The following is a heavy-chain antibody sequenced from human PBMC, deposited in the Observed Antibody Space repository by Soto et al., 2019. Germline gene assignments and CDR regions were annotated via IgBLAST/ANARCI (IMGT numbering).Heavy chain of an antibody. CDR3: ARDPDYGDFS. CDR2: ISSSSSYI. D-gene: IGHD4-17*01. CDR1: GFTFSSYS. J-gene: IGHJ5*02. Sequence: EVQLLESGGGLVKPGGSLRLSCAASGFTFSSYSMNWVRQAPGKGLEWVSSISSSSSYIYYADSVKGRFTISIDNAKNALYLQMNSRRAEDTAVYYCARDPDYGDFSSGQGTLIIVSS. V-gene: IGHV3-21*01.